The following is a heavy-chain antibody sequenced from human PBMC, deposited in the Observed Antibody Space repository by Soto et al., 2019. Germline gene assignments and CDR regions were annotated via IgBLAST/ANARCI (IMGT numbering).Heavy chain of an antibody. V-gene: IGHV2-5*02. CDR2: IYWDDDK. CDR1: GFSLSTSGVG. CDR3: PHKGAGDSWFKY. Sequence: QITLKESGPTLVKPTQTLTLACTFSGFSLSTSGVGVGWIRQPPGKALEWLALIYWDDDKRYSPSLKSRLTISNDTSKNQVVIIVTNKDPVDTGAYYCPHKGAGDSWFKYWGQGTLVTVSS. D-gene: IGHD6-13*01. J-gene: IGHJ4*02.